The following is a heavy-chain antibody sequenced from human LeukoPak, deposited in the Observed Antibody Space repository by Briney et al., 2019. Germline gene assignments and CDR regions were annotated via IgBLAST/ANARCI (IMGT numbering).Heavy chain of an antibody. J-gene: IGHJ6*03. V-gene: IGHV3-66*02. D-gene: IGHD3-10*01. CDR1: GFTVSSNY. CDR3: AREAPSRSGSYYYYYYMDV. CDR2: IYSDGST. Sequence: GGSLRLSCAASGFTVSSNYMSWVRQAPGKGLEWVSVIYSDGSTYYADSVKGRFTISRDNSKNTLYLQMNSLRAEDTAVYYCAREAPSRSGSYYYYYYMDVWGKGTTVTVSS.